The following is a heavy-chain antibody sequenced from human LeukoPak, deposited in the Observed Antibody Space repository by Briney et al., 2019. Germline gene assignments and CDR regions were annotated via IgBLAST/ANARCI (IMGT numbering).Heavy chain of an antibody. V-gene: IGHV3-23*01. CDR3: AKATYYYDSSGYYYTSSDYFDY. D-gene: IGHD3-22*01. CDR2: ISGSGGGT. J-gene: IGHJ4*02. CDR1: GFIFGSYG. Sequence: GGSLRLSCAASGFIFGSYGMSWVRQAPGKGLEWVSGISGSGGGTYYADSVKGRFTISRDNSKNTLYLQMNSLRAEDTAVYYCAKATYYYDSSGYYYTSSDYFDYWGQGTLVTVSS.